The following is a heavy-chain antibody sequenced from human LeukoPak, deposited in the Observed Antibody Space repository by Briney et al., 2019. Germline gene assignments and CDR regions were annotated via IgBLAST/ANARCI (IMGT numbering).Heavy chain of an antibody. CDR1: GGTFSSYA. Sequence: GASVKVSCKASGGTFSSYAISWVRQAPGQGLEWMGGIIPIFGTANYAQKFQGRVTITADESTSTAYMELSSLRSEDTAVYYCVSPGYSSSWPYYFDYWGQGTLVTVSS. J-gene: IGHJ4*02. V-gene: IGHV1-69*13. D-gene: IGHD6-13*01. CDR2: IIPIFGTA. CDR3: VSPGYSSSWPYYFDY.